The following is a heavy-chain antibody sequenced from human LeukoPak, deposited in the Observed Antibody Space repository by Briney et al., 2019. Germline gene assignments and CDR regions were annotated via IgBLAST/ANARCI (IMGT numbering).Heavy chain of an antibody. J-gene: IGHJ3*02. Sequence: GGSLRLSCAASGFTFSSYAMSWVRQAPGKGLEWGSAISGSGGSTYYADSVKGRFTISRDNSKNTLYLQMNSLRAEDTAVYYCAKLILVVVIRDAFDNWGQGTMVTVSS. CDR1: GFTFSSYA. D-gene: IGHD3-22*01. V-gene: IGHV3-23*01. CDR2: ISGSGGST. CDR3: AKLILVVVIRDAFDN.